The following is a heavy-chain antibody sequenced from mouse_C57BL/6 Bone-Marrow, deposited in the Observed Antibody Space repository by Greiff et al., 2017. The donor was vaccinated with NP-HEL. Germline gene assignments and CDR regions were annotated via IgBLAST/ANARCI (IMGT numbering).Heavy chain of an antibody. V-gene: IGHV1-81*01. CDR2: IYPRSGNT. Sequence: QVHVKQSGAELARPGASVKLSCKASGYTFTSYGISWVKQRTGQGLEWIGEIYPRSGNTYYNEKFKGKATLTADKSSSTAYMELRSLTSEDSAVYFCARRITTVVAHWYFDVWGTGTTVTVSS. D-gene: IGHD1-1*01. CDR1: GYTFTSYG. CDR3: ARRITTVVAHWYFDV. J-gene: IGHJ1*03.